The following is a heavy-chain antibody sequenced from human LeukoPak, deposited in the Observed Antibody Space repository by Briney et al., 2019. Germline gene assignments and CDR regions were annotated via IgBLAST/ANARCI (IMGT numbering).Heavy chain of an antibody. J-gene: IGHJ4*02. D-gene: IGHD4-17*01. CDR3: ARGRTTVTKYYFDY. V-gene: IGHV4-34*01. CDR1: GGSFSGYY. Sequence: SSETLSLTCAVYGGSFSGYYWSWIRQPPGKGLEWIGEINHSGSTNYTPSLKSRVTISVDTSKNQFSLKLSSVTAADTAVYYCARGRTTVTKYYFDYWGQGTLVTVSS. CDR2: INHSGST.